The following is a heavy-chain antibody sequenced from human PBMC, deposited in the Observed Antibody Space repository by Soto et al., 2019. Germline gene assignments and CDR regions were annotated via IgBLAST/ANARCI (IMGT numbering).Heavy chain of an antibody. V-gene: IGHV3-33*01. D-gene: IGHD6-19*01. CDR3: ARDHGYSSGSVIVDYFDY. Sequence: GGSLRLSCAASGFTFSSYGMHWVRQAPGKGLEWVAVIWYDGSNKYYADSVKGRFTISRDNSKNTLYLQMNSLRAEDTAVYYCARDHGYSSGSVIVDYFDYWGQGTLVTVSS. CDR2: IWYDGSNK. J-gene: IGHJ4*02. CDR1: GFTFSSYG.